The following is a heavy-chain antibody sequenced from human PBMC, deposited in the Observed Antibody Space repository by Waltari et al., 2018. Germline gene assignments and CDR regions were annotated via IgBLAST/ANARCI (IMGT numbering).Heavy chain of an antibody. V-gene: IGHV3-9*01. CDR3: AKDIGALQQLTSFDY. J-gene: IGHJ4*02. D-gene: IGHD6-13*01. Sequence: EVQLVESGGGLVQPGRSLRLSCAASGFTFDDYAMHWVRQAPGTGLEWVSGISWNSGSIGYADSVKGRFTISRDNAKNSLYLQMNSLRAEDTALYYCAKDIGALQQLTSFDYWGQGTLVTVSS. CDR2: ISWNSGSI. CDR1: GFTFDDYA.